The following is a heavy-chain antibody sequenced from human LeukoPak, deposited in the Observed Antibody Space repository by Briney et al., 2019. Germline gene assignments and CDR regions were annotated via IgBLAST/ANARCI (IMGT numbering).Heavy chain of an antibody. D-gene: IGHD3-10*01. CDR1: GYIFTSYG. J-gene: IGHJ4*02. V-gene: IGHV1-18*01. Sequence: ASVKVSCEASGYIFTSYGISWVRQAPGQGFEWMGWTKTTNGNTNYAQKLQGRVTMTTDTSTSTAYMEVRSLRSDDTAMYYCARGLRTLTMVRGVDLGYWGQGTLVTVSS. CDR3: ARGLRTLTMVRGVDLGY. CDR2: TKTTNGNT.